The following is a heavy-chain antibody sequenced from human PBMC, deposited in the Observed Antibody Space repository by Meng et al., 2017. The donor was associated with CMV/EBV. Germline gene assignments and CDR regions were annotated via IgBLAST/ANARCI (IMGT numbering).Heavy chain of an antibody. J-gene: IGHJ4*02. V-gene: IGHV3-30*04. CDR2: ISYDGSNK. CDR1: GFTFSSYA. D-gene: IGHD6-13*01. Sequence: GGSLRLSCAASGFTFSSYAMHWVRQAPGKGLERVAVISYDGSNKYCADSVKGRFTISRDNSKNTLYLQMNSLRAEDTAVYYCARDDNQIAGLDYWGQGTLVTVSS. CDR3: ARDDNQIAGLDY.